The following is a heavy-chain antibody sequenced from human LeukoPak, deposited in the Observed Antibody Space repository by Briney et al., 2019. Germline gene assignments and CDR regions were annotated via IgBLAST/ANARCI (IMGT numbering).Heavy chain of an antibody. V-gene: IGHV3-7*01. J-gene: IGHJ4*02. CDR1: GFTLSNYW. Sequence: GGSLRLSCAASGFTLSNYWMSWVRQAPGKGLESVANIKQDGSEKYYVDSVKGRFTISRDNAKNSLYLQMNSLRAEDTAVYYCARRGYYYDSSGYYLGGFDYWGQGTLVTVSS. D-gene: IGHD3-22*01. CDR3: ARRGYYYDSSGYYLGGFDY. CDR2: IKQDGSEK.